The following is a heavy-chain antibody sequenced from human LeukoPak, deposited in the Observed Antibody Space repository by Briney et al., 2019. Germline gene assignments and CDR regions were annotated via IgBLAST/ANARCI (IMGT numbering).Heavy chain of an antibody. CDR2: ISYDGSNK. V-gene: IGHV3-30*18. CDR1: GFTFSSYG. J-gene: IGHJ4*02. Sequence: PGGSLRLSCAASGFTFSSYGMLWVRQAPGKGLEWVAVISYDGSNKYYADSVKGRFTISRDNSKNTLYLQMNSLRAEDTAVYYCAKDKSATVTSPFDYWGQGTLVTVSS. D-gene: IGHD4-17*01. CDR3: AKDKSATVTSPFDY.